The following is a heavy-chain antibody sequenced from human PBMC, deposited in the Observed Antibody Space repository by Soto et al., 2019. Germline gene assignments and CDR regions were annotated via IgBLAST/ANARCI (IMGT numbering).Heavy chain of an antibody. J-gene: IGHJ5*02. CDR1: GFSLSTSGVG. CDR3: AHRDRNNSWRDNWFDP. D-gene: IGHD1-1*01. V-gene: IGHV2-5*02. Sequence: QITLKESGPTLVKPTQTLTLTCTFSGFSLSTSGVGVGWIRQPPGKALEWLALIYWDDDKRYSPSLKSRLTITKGNSKNQVVLTMTNMYPVDTATYFCAHRDRNNSWRDNWFDPWGKGTLVTVSS. CDR2: IYWDDDK.